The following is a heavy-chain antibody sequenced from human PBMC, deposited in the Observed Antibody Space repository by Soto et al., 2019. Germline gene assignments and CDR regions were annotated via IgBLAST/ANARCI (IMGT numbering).Heavy chain of an antibody. CDR1: GFTFSSYG. V-gene: IGHV3-33*01. D-gene: IGHD3-22*01. J-gene: IGHJ4*02. Sequence: QVQLVESGGGVVQPGRSLRLSCAVSGFTFSSYGMHWVRQAPGKGLEWVAIIWYDGSNKYYADSVKGRFTISRDNSKNTLYLQLNRLRAEDTAVYYCARELNDTSGSYSYYCDYWGQGTLVTVSS. CDR2: IWYDGSNK. CDR3: ARELNDTSGSYSYYCDY.